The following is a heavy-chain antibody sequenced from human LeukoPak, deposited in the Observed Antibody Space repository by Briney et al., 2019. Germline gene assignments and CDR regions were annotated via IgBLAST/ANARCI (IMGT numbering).Heavy chain of an antibody. CDR3: AREGYYGSGSYHWYFDL. CDR2: INPNSGGT. CDR1: GYTFTGYY. J-gene: IGHJ2*01. Sequence: ASVKVSCKASGYTFTGYYMHWVRQAPGQGLEWMGWINPNSGGTNYAQKFQGRVTMTRDTSISTAYMELSRLRSDDTAVYYCAREGYYGSGSYHWYFDLWGRGTLVTVSS. D-gene: IGHD3-10*01. V-gene: IGHV1-2*02.